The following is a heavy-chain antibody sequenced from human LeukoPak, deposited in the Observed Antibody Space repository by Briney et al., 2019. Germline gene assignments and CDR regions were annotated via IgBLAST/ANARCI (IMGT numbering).Heavy chain of an antibody. CDR1: GGSISSSSYY. CDR3: ARLQAAMVTFFAFDI. J-gene: IGHJ3*02. CDR2: IYYSGST. D-gene: IGHD5-18*01. V-gene: IGHV4-39*01. Sequence: SETLSLTCTDSGGSISSSSYYWGWIRQPPGKGLEWIGSIYYSGSTYYNPSLKSRVTISVDTSKNQFSLKLSSVTAADTAVYYCARLQAAMVTFFAFDIWGQGTMVTVSS.